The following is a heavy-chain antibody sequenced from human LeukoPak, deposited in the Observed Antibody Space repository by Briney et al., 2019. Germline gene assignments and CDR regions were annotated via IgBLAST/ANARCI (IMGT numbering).Heavy chain of an antibody. Sequence: SETLSLTCTVSGGSISSGGYYWSWIRQHPGKGLEWIGYIYYSGSTYYNPSLKSRVTISVDTSKNQFSLKLSSVTAADTAAYYCASLNYDYVWGSYHIFDYWGQGTLVTVSS. CDR3: ASLNYDYVWGSYHIFDY. D-gene: IGHD3-16*02. V-gene: IGHV4-31*03. J-gene: IGHJ4*02. CDR2: IYYSGST. CDR1: GGSISSGGYY.